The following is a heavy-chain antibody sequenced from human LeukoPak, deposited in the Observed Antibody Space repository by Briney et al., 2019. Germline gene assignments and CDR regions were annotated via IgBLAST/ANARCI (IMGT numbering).Heavy chain of an antibody. Sequence: ASVKVSCKASGYTFTGYYMHWVRQAPGQGLEWMGWINPNSGGANYAQKFQGRVTMTRDTSISTAYMELSRLRSDDTAVYYCARDRYYYDSSGYGLWGQGTLVTVSS. CDR1: GYTFTGYY. CDR3: ARDRYYYDSSGYGL. D-gene: IGHD3-22*01. J-gene: IGHJ4*02. CDR2: INPNSGGA. V-gene: IGHV1-2*02.